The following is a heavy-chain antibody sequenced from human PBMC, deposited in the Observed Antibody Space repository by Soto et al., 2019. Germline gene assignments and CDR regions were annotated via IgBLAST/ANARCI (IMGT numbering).Heavy chain of an antibody. CDR2: IYSGGST. D-gene: IGHD3-9*01. CDR1: GLIFSNYA. CDR3: ARDPPHLRYFDWLPFDY. J-gene: IGHJ4*02. Sequence: GESLRLSCAASGLIFSNYAMHWVRQAPGKGLEWVSTIYSGGSTDYADSMKGRFTISRDNSENTLYLQMNSLRAEDTAVYYCARDPPHLRYFDWLPFDYWGQGTLVTVSS. V-gene: IGHV3-66*01.